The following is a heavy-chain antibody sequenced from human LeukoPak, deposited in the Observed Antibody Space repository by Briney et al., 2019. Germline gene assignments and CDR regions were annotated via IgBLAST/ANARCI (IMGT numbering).Heavy chain of an antibody. V-gene: IGHV3-66*01. Sequence: GGSLRLSCAASGFTVSSNHMSWVRQAPGKGLEWVSVIYSGGSTYYADSVKGRFTISRDNSKNTLYLQMNSLRAEDTAVYYCAREDYYYYYMDVWGKGTTVTISS. CDR2: IYSGGST. CDR3: AREDYYYYYMDV. CDR1: GFTVSSNH. J-gene: IGHJ6*03.